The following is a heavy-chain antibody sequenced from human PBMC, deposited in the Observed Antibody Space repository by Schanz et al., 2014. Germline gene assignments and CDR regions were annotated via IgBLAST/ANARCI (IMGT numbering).Heavy chain of an antibody. Sequence: EVQLVESGGELVQPGGSLRLSCAASGFTFSSYWMHWVRQVPGKGPVWVSRINGDGSSTLYADSVKGRFTISRDNAKNTLYLQMNSLRAEDTAVYYCVKDLQRELLRDDHYYGMDVWGQGTTVTVSS. CDR1: GFTFSSYW. CDR2: INGDGSST. J-gene: IGHJ6*02. CDR3: VKDLQRELLRDDHYYGMDV. V-gene: IGHV3-74*01. D-gene: IGHD1-26*01.